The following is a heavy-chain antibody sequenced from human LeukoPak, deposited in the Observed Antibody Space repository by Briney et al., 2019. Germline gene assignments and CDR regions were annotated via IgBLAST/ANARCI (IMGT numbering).Heavy chain of an antibody. D-gene: IGHD3-22*01. V-gene: IGHV3-23*01. Sequence: QPGGSLRLSCVGSGFTFRSHAMSWVRQAPEKGLEFVSGIYENGGTTYYADSVKGRFSISRDNSKNTLYLQMDSLRGEDTAVYYCAKASLYYYDSSGYYFDYWGQGTLVTVSS. CDR2: IYENGGTT. CDR1: GFTFRSHA. J-gene: IGHJ4*02. CDR3: AKASLYYYDSSGYYFDY.